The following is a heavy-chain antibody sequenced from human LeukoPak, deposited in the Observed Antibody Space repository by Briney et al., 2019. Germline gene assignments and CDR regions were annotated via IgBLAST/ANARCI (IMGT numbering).Heavy chain of an antibody. CDR1: GFTFSSYA. J-gene: IGHJ4*02. D-gene: IGHD3-22*01. V-gene: IGHV3-30-3*01. Sequence: PGGSLRLSCAASGFTFSSYAMHWVRQAPGKGLEWVAVISYDGSNKYYADSVKGRFTISRDNSKNTLYLQMNSLRAEDTAVYYCARDFSDSSGYQPGYWGQGTLVTVSS. CDR2: ISYDGSNK. CDR3: ARDFSDSSGYQPGY.